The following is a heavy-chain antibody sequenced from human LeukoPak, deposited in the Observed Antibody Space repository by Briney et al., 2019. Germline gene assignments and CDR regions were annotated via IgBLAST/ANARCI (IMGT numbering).Heavy chain of an antibody. J-gene: IGHJ5*02. CDR1: GYTFTSYG. D-gene: IGHD6-19*01. Sequence: ASVKVSCKASGYTFTSYGTSWVRQAPGQGLEWMGWISADNGKINYAQKLQGRVTMTTDRSTSTVYMELRSLRFDDTAVYYCARRAVAGRIWWFDPWGQGTLVTVSS. CDR3: ARRAVAGRIWWFDP. CDR2: ISADNGKI. V-gene: IGHV1-18*01.